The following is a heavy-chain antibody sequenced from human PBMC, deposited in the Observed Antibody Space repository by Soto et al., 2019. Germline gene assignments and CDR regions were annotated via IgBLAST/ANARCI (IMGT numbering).Heavy chain of an antibody. V-gene: IGHV4-30-2*01. J-gene: IGHJ4*02. CDR1: GASVSSGGYS. D-gene: IGHD3-3*01. Sequence: SETLSLTCAVSGASVSSGGYSWSWLRRPPGKDLEWIGFIYLSGTTYYSPSLKSRVNISVDRSKNEFSLKLSSVTAADTAVYYCARAVLRFSRGFDYWGQGTLVTVSS. CDR3: ARAVLRFSRGFDY. CDR2: IYLSGTT.